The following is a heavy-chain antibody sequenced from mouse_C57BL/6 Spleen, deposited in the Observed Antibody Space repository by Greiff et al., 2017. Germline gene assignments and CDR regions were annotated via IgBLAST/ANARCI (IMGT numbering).Heavy chain of an antibody. D-gene: IGHD1-1*01. Sequence: DVQLVESGGDLVKPGGSLKLSCAASGFTFSSYGMSWVRQTPDKRLEWVATISSGGSYTYYPDSVKGRFTISRDNAKNTLYLQMGSLKSEDTAMYYCARHYYGSSSWFAYWGQGTLVTVSA. CDR2: ISSGGSYT. V-gene: IGHV5-6*01. CDR3: ARHYYGSSSWFAY. J-gene: IGHJ3*01. CDR1: GFTFSSYG.